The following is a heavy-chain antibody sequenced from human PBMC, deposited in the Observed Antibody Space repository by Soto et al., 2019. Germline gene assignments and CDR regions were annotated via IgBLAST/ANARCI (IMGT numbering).Heavy chain of an antibody. D-gene: IGHD3-16*01. CDR3: ALGRTGRDG. CDR2: IQQVGSEK. J-gene: IGHJ6*04. V-gene: IGHV3-7*01. Sequence: EVQLVESGGGLVQPGGSLRLSCAASGFTFNKYWMTWVRQAPGKGLEWVANIQQVGSEKYYVDSVKGRFTISRDNADNALYLQVNGLRAEDTAVYDGALGRTGRDGWGEGATGSVSS. CDR1: GFTFNKYW.